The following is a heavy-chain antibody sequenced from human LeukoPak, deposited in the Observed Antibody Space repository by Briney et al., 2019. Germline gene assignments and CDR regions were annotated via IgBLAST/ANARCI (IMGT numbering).Heavy chain of an antibody. CDR2: ISGYNDNT. D-gene: IGHD3-10*01. CDR1: GYTFTTYG. V-gene: IGHV1-18*01. J-gene: IGHJ6*03. CDR3: ARDSHCELLWFDSAPGYMDV. Sequence: GASVKVSCKASGYTFTTYGITWVRQAPGQGLEWMGWISGYNDNTNYAQKLQGRVSMTTDTSTSTAYMELRSLRSDDTAVYYCARDSHCELLWFDSAPGYMDVWGKGTTVTVSS.